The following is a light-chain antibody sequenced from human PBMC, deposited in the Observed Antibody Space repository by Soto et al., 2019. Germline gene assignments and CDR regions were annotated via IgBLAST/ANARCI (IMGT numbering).Light chain of an antibody. Sequence: NFMLSQPQSVSESPGKTVTISCTGSSGSVASNYVQWYQQRPGSVPSTVIYEDNRRPSGVPERFSGSVDSSSNSASLTISGLRPEDEADYYCQSYDSNNWVFGGGTKLTVL. CDR2: EDN. CDR1: SGSVASNY. J-gene: IGLJ3*02. CDR3: QSYDSNNWV. V-gene: IGLV6-57*02.